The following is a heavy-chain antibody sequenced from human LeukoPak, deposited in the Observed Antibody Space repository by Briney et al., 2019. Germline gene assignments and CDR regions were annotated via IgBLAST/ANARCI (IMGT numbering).Heavy chain of an antibody. CDR2: IYSGGST. V-gene: IGHV3-66*01. CDR1: GFTVSSNY. J-gene: IGHJ4*02. D-gene: IGHD3-10*01. Sequence: SGGSLRLSCAASGFTVSSNYMSWVRQAPGKGLEWVSVIYSGGSTYYADSVKGRFTISRDNSKNTLYLQMNSLRAEDTAVYYCARGRRPYGSGSYDWGQGTLVTVSS. CDR3: ARGRRPYGSGSYD.